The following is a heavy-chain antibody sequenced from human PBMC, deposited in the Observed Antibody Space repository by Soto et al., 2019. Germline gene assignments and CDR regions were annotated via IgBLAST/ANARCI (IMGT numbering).Heavy chain of an antibody. Sequence: EVQLLESGGGLVQPGGSLRLSCAASGFTFNNYAMTWVRQAPGKGLEWVSAISGGGDTTSYADSVKGRFTVSRDGSKNTLYLQMSSLRAEDTALYYCAKGRGGSGSLTPRVDFWGQGTRVTVS. J-gene: IGHJ4*02. CDR3: AKGRGGSGSLTPRVDF. V-gene: IGHV3-23*01. CDR2: ISGGGDTT. CDR1: GFTFNNYA. D-gene: IGHD3-10*01.